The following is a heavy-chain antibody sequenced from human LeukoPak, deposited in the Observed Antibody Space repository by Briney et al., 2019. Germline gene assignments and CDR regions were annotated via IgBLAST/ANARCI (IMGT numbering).Heavy chain of an antibody. J-gene: IGHJ4*02. D-gene: IGHD1-26*01. CDR3: VRGSSGSYDPGY. Sequence: GGSLRLSCAASGFTFSSYSMNWVRQAPGKGREWVSYISSSSRTIYYADSMKGRFTISRDNAKNSLYLQMDGLRDEDTAVYYCVRGSSGSYDPGYWGQGTLVTVSS. CDR2: ISSSSRTI. CDR1: GFTFSSYS. V-gene: IGHV3-48*02.